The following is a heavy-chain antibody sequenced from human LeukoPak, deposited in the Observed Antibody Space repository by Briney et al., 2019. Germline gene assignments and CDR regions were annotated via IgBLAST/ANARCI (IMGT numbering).Heavy chain of an antibody. CDR2: IYYSGST. CDR3: ARDKGYSYPLDY. Sequence: SETLSLTCTVSGGSISSSSYYWGWIRQPPGKGLEWIGSIYYSGSTYYNPSLKSRVTISVDTSKNQFSLKLSSVTAADTAVYYCARDKGYSYPLDYWGQGTLVTVSS. D-gene: IGHD5-18*01. V-gene: IGHV4-39*07. CDR1: GGSISSSSYY. J-gene: IGHJ4*02.